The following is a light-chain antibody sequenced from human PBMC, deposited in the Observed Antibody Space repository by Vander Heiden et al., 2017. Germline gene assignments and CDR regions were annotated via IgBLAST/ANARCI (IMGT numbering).Light chain of an antibody. J-gene: IGKJ1*01. V-gene: IGKV4-1*01. CDR1: RSLLYTSKNKNY. CDR3: QQYFTTPWT. Sequence: DIVITHSPASLPVSLGERATISCKSSRSLLYTSKNKNYLAWYQQKPGQPPQLLIYWASTRESGVPDRFSGSGSGTDFTLTISSLQAEDVAVYFCQQYFTTPWTFGQGTYVE. CDR2: WAS.